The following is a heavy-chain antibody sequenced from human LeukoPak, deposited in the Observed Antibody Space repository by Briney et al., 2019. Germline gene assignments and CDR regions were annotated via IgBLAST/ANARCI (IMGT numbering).Heavy chain of an antibody. CDR2: IAVGSGNT. CDR3: AATGGDYDFWSGYPSSN. Sequence: SVKVSCKASGFTLTRSPMQWVRQARGQRLEWIGWIAVGSGNTNCAQKFQERVTFTRDMSTSTAYMELSSLRSEDTAVYYCAATGGDYDFWSGYPSSNWGQGTLVTVSS. CDR1: GFTLTRSP. D-gene: IGHD3-3*01. V-gene: IGHV1-58*02. J-gene: IGHJ4*02.